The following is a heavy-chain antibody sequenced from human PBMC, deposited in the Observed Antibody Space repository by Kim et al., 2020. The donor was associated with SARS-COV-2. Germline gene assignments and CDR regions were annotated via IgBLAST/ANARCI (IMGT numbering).Heavy chain of an antibody. D-gene: IGHD4-17*01. Sequence: GGSLRLSCAASGFTFSSYGMHWVRQAPGKGLEWVAVISSDGSNTYYADSVKGRFTISRDNSNNTLYLQMNSLRAEDTAVYYCAKGFGYGDASANCFDPWGQGTLVPVSS. V-gene: IGHV3-30*18. CDR3: AKGFGYGDASANCFDP. CDR1: GFTFSSYG. J-gene: IGHJ5*02. CDR2: ISSDGSNT.